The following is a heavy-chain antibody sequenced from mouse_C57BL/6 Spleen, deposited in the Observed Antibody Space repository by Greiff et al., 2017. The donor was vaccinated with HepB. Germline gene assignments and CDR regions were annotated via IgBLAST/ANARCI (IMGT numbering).Heavy chain of an antibody. D-gene: IGHD2-4*01. CDR1: GYPFTSYW. Sequence: QVQLKQPGADLLKPWTSVQLSCKASGYPFTSYWMPWVKQRPGQGLEWIGEIDPSDSDTNYNQKFKGKATLTVDTSASTAYMQLSSLTAEDSAVYYCASTMRMDYWGQGTSVTVSS. CDR2: IDPSDSDT. CDR3: ASTMRMDY. V-gene: IGHV1-50*01. J-gene: IGHJ4*01.